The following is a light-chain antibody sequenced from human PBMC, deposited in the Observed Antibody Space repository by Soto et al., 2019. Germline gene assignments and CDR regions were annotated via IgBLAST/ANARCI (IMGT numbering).Light chain of an antibody. CDR3: HQRNSWPRST. CDR2: DIS. Sequence: EIVLTQSAVTLSLSPGERATLSCRASQSVPNYLAWYQQKPGQAPRLVIYDISHRATGIPARFSGSGSGTDFTLTISNLEPEDAEVYYCHQRNSWPRSTFGQGTKLEIK. V-gene: IGKV3-11*01. CDR1: QSVPNY. J-gene: IGKJ2*02.